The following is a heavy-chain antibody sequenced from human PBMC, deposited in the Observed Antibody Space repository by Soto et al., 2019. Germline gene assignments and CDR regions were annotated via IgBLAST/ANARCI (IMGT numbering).Heavy chain of an antibody. CDR2: IIPIVDTR. Sequence: QVHLVQSGAEVKKPGSSVSVSCKASGGTFSSFAITWVRQAPGQGFEWMGEIIPIVDTRNYAQKFQGRLTFTVDESTNAAYMELSILRSEDTDVYYGAEAGYKESHDLNLRFSWFDPWGQEPLVTVSS. V-gene: IGHV1-69*01. CDR3: AEAGYKESHDLNLRFSWFDP. D-gene: IGHD2-2*02. J-gene: IGHJ5*02. CDR1: GGTFSSFA.